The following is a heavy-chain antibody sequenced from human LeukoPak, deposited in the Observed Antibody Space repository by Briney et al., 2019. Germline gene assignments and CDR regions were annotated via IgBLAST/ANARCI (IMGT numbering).Heavy chain of an antibody. CDR1: GYTFTSYA. CDR3: AREIDYGEVWFDP. D-gene: IGHD4-17*01. Sequence: ASVKVSCKASGYTFTSYAMNWVRQAPGQGLEWMGIINPSGGSTSYAQKFQGRVTMTSDTSTSTVYMELSSLRSEDTAVYYCAREIDYGEVWFDPWGQGTLVTVSS. V-gene: IGHV1-46*01. J-gene: IGHJ5*02. CDR2: INPSGGST.